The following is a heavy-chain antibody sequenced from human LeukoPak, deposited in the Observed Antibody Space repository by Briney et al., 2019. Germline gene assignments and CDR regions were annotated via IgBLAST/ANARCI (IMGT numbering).Heavy chain of an antibody. J-gene: IGHJ4*02. D-gene: IGHD1-1*01. CDR1: GFTFSSYS. Sequence: VGSLRLSCAASGFTFSSYSMNWVRRAPGKGLEWVSSITSSSRYIYYADSVKGRFTISRDNAKNSLYLQMNSLRAEDTAIYYCATSPGELEFDYWGQGTLVTVSS. CDR2: ITSSSRYI. CDR3: ATSPGELEFDY. V-gene: IGHV3-21*01.